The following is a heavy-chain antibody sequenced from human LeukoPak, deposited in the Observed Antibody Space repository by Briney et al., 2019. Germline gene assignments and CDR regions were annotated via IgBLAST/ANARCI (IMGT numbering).Heavy chain of an antibody. CDR1: GFTVSSNY. D-gene: IGHD3-22*01. J-gene: IGHJ4*02. CDR3: ARDLGYYYDSSGYRTEDSLDY. Sequence: GGSLRLSCAASGFTVSSNYMSWVRQAPGKGMEWVSVIYSGGSTYYADSVKGRFTISRDNSKNTLYLQMNSLRAEDTAVYYCARDLGYYYDSSGYRTEDSLDYWGQGTLVTVSS. CDR2: IYSGGST. V-gene: IGHV3-66*01.